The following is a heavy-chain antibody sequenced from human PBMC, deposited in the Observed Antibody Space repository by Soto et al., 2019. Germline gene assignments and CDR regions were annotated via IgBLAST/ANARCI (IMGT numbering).Heavy chain of an antibody. V-gene: IGHV1-18*01. CDR3: ARDSVAVAGDSSYYGMDV. Sequence: ASVKVSCKASGYTFTSYGISWVRQAPGQGLEWMGWISAYNGNTNYAQKLQGRVTMTTDTSTSTAYMELRSLRSDDTAVYYCARDSVAVAGDSSYYGMDVWGQGTAVTVSS. J-gene: IGHJ6*02. CDR2: ISAYNGNT. D-gene: IGHD6-19*01. CDR1: GYTFTSYG.